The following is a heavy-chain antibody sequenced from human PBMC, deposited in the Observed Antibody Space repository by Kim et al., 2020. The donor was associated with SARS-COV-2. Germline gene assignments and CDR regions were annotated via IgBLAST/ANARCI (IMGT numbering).Heavy chain of an antibody. V-gene: IGHV4-59*08. J-gene: IGHJ4*02. Sequence: SETLSLTCTVSGGSISSYYWSWIRQPPGKGLEWIGYINYSGSTNYNPSLRSRVTISVDTSKNQFSLKLSSVTAADTAVYYCARASLGSSGWYPFFDYWGQGTLVTVSS. CDR2: INYSGST. CDR3: ARASLGSSGWYPFFDY. D-gene: IGHD6-19*01. CDR1: GGSISSYY.